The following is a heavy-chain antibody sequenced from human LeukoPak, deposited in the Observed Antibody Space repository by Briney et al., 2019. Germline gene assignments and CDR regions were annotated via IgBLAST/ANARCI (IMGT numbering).Heavy chain of an antibody. CDR1: GITLRNFG. V-gene: IGHV3-23*01. CDR2: ISDTGGRT. J-gene: IGHJ4*02. D-gene: IGHD3-16*02. CDR3: AKGKVDDYIWGSYRYFDY. Sequence: PGGSLRLSCAASGITLRNFGMSWVRLAPGRGLEWVSGISDTGGRTYYADSVKGRFTISRDNSKNTLYLQMNSLRGEDTAVYYCAKGKVDDYIWGSYRYFDYWGQGTLVTVSS.